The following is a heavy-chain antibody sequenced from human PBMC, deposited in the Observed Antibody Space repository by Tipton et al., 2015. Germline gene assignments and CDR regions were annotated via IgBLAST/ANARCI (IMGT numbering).Heavy chain of an antibody. CDR2: IYYSGST. D-gene: IGHD3-10*01. CDR3: ARGHYVSRMDV. V-gene: IGHV4-61*01. CDR1: GYSISSGYY. Sequence: TLSLTCDVSGYSISSGYYWGWIRQPPGKGLEWIGYIYYSGSTNYNPSLKSRVTISVDTSKNQFSLKLSSVTAADTAVYYCARGHYVSRMDVWGQGTTVTVSS. J-gene: IGHJ6*02.